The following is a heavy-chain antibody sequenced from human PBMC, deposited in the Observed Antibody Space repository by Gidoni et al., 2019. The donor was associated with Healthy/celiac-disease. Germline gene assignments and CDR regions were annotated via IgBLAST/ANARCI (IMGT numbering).Heavy chain of an antibody. D-gene: IGHD3-3*01. CDR2: IWYDGSNK. J-gene: IGHJ1*01. CDR3: ARDASGYYRH. CDR1: GFTFSSYG. V-gene: IGHV3-33*01. Sequence: QVQLVESGGGVVQPGRSLRLSCAASGFTFSSYGMPWVRQAPGKGLEWVAVIWYDGSNKYYADSVKGRFTISRDNSKNTLYLQMNSLRAEDTAVYYCARDASGYYRHWGQGTLVTVSS.